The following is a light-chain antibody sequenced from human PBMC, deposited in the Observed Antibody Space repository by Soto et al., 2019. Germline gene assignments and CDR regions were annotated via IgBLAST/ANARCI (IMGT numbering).Light chain of an antibody. CDR1: QAVGSSL. J-gene: IGKJ1*01. V-gene: IGKV3-20*01. Sequence: EIVLTQSPGTLSMSPGERATLSCRASQAVGSSLLAWYQHKPGQAPRLVIYGASSRATGIPDRFSGSGSGTDFTLTISRLEPEDFAVYYCQQCGGSLWTFGQGTKVEIK. CDR3: QQCGGSLWT. CDR2: GAS.